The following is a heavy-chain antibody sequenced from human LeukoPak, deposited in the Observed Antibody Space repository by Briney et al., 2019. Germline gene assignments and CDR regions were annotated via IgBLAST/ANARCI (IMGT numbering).Heavy chain of an antibody. D-gene: IGHD2/OR15-2a*01. V-gene: IGHV4-61*01. CDR1: GGSVSSGSYY. Sequence: SETLSLTCTVSGGSVSSGSYYGSWIRQPPGKGLEWIGYIYYSGSTNYNPSLKSRVTISVDTSRNQFSLKLSSVTAADTAVYYCARTIYYFDYWGQGTLVTVSS. J-gene: IGHJ4*02. CDR2: IYYSGST. CDR3: ARTIYYFDY.